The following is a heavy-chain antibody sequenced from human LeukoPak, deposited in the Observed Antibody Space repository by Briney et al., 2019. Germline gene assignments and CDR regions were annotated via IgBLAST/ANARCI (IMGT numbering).Heavy chain of an antibody. CDR1: GSSISNSYY. CDR3: ARDTSAIAVAGTSN. Sequence: SETLSLTCAVSGSSISNSYYWVWIRQPPGKGLEWIGSIYHSGSTYHNPSLTSRVTISVDTSRNQFSLRLASVTAADTAVYYCARDTSAIAVAGTSNWGQGTLVTVSS. J-gene: IGHJ1*01. D-gene: IGHD6-19*01. V-gene: IGHV4-38-2*01. CDR2: IYHSGST.